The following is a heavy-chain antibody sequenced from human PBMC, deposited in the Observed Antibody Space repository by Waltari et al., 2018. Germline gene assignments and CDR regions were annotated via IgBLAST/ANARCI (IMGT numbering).Heavy chain of an antibody. CDR2: ISYDGSNK. D-gene: IGHD7-27*01. CDR3: ATAELAFDY. J-gene: IGHJ4*02. CDR1: GFTFSSYA. V-gene: IGHV3-30*01. Sequence: QVQLVESGGGVVQPGRSLRLSCAASGFTFSSYAMHWVRQAPGKGLEWVAVISYDGSNKYYADSVKGRFTISRDNSKNTLYLQMNSLRAEDTAVYYCATAELAFDYWGQGTLVTVSS.